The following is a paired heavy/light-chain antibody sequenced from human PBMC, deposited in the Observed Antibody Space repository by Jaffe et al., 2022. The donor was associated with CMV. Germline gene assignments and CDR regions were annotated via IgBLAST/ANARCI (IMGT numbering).Heavy chain of an antibody. J-gene: IGHJ3*02. D-gene: IGHD3-9*01. CDR2: MKSKTQGATT. CDR1: GFGLDDYA. V-gene: IGHV3-49*04. CDR3: TIVLQFFDWYDAFDI. Sequence: EVQLVESGGGLVQPGRSLRLSCTVSGFGLDDYAMSWVRQAPGKGLEWVALMKSKTQGATTEYATSVKGRFTMSRDESKSLAYLQMNTLKTEDTGVYFCTIVLQFFDWYDAFDIWGQGTMVSVSS.
Light chain of an antibody. CDR3: QQGHSSPPT. CDR1: QGISSS. V-gene: IGKV1-12*01. J-gene: IGKJ4*01. CDR2: SAS. Sequence: DIQMTQSPSSVSASIGDRVTITCRASQGISSSLAWYQQNPGKAPKLLIYSASTLQSGVPSRFSGSGSGTEFTLTISSLQPEDFATYYCQQGHSSPPTFGGGTKVEIK.